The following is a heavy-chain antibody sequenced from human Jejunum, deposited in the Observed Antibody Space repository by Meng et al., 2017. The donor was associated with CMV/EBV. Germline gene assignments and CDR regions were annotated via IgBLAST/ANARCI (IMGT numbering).Heavy chain of an antibody. J-gene: IGHJ5*02. CDR1: GGSFSGYY. D-gene: IGHD3-10*01. CDR3: ARGPRGWWFDP. Sequence: CTVYGGSFSGYYWSWIHQPPEKGLEWIGEINHSGSTNYNPSLKSRVTISVDTSKTQFSLKLSSVTAADTAVYFCARGPRGWWFDPWGQGSLVTVSS. CDR2: INHSGST. V-gene: IGHV4-34*01.